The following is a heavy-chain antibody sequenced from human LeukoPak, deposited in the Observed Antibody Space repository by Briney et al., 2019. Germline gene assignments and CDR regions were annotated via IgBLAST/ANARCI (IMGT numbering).Heavy chain of an antibody. Sequence: GGSLRLPCVASGFTFSDSAIHWVRQSSGKGLEWIGHMDEETNLYATALAASVKGRFTVSRDDSKNTAYLHMNSLKTEDTALYYCTRDSGTYNWFDPWGQGTLVTVSS. J-gene: IGHJ5*02. V-gene: IGHV3-73*01. CDR3: TRDSGTYNWFDP. D-gene: IGHD1-26*01. CDR1: GFTFSDSA. CDR2: MDEETNLYAT.